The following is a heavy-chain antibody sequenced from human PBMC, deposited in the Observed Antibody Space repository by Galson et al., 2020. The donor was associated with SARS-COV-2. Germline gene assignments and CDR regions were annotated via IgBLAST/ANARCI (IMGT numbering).Heavy chain of an antibody. Sequence: GGSLRLSCAASGFTFDDYAMHWVRQAPGKGLEWVSGISWNSGSIGYADSVKGRFTISRDNAKNSLYLQMNSLRAEDTALYYCAKLYSNEEPGDYWGQGTLVTVSS. J-gene: IGHJ4*02. CDR1: GFTFDDYA. D-gene: IGHD4-4*01. V-gene: IGHV3-9*01. CDR2: ISWNSGSI. CDR3: AKLYSNEEPGDY.